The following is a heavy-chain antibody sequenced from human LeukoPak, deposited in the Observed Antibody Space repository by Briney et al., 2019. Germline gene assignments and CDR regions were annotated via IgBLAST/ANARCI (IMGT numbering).Heavy chain of an antibody. V-gene: IGHV3-23*01. J-gene: IGHJ4*02. CDR3: AKVRHTSGWKSYYFEF. CDR1: GFTFSSYA. D-gene: IGHD6-19*01. CDR2: ISGSGGST. Sequence: GGSLRLSCAASGFTFSSYAMSWVRQAPGKGLEWVSAISGSGGSTYYADSVKGRFTISRDNSKNTLYLQMNNLRAEDTAIYFCAKVRHTSGWKSYYFEFWGQGTLVTVSS.